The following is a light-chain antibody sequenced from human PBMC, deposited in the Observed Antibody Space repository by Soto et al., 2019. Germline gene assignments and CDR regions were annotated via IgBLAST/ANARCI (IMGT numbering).Light chain of an antibody. CDR2: GAS. Sequence: EIVMAKYPTTLAVAPGVRASLSCRASQSVSSNLAWYQQKPGQAPRLLIYGASTRATGIPARFSGSGSGTEFTLSIRCLQSEDFAVYYCQQYNTWPTFGQGTKVDI. CDR1: QSVSSN. CDR3: QQYNTWPT. J-gene: IGKJ1*01. V-gene: IGKV3-15*01.